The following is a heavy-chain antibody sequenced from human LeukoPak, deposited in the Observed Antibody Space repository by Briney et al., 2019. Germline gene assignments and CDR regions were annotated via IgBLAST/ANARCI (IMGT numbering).Heavy chain of an antibody. D-gene: IGHD3-22*01. CDR2: INHSGST. CDR3: ARIVVVTALRIDY. V-gene: IGHV4-34*01. CDR1: GGSISSYY. J-gene: IGHJ4*02. Sequence: SETLSLTCTVSGGSISSYYWSWIRQPPGKGLEWIGEINHSGSTNYNPSLKSRVTISVDTSKNQFSLKLSSVTAADTAVYYCARIVVVTALRIDYWGQGTLVTVSS.